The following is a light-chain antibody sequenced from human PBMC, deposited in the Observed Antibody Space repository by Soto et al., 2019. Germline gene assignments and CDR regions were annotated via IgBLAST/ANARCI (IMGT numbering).Light chain of an antibody. CDR1: SSDVGTYNY. CDR2: GVT. V-gene: IGLV2-14*01. CDR3: SSYTGSSTLYV. J-gene: IGLJ1*01. Sequence: QSVLTQPASVSGSPGQSITISCTGTSSDVGTYNYVSWYRQHPGKAPKVMIYGVTYRPSGVSNRFSGSKSGNTASLTISGLQAEDEAEYYCSSYTGSSTLYVFGTGTKVTVL.